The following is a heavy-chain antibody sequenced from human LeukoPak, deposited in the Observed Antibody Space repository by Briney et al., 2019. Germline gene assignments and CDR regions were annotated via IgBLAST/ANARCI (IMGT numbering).Heavy chain of an antibody. Sequence: ASVKVSCKASGGTFSSYAISWVRRAPGQGLEWMGRIIPILGIANYAQKFQGRVTITADKSTSTAYMELSSLRSEDTAVYYCASNQLLLYYFDYWGQGTLVTVSS. V-gene: IGHV1-69*04. CDR3: ASNQLLLYYFDY. J-gene: IGHJ4*02. CDR1: GGTFSSYA. D-gene: IGHD2-2*01. CDR2: IIPILGIA.